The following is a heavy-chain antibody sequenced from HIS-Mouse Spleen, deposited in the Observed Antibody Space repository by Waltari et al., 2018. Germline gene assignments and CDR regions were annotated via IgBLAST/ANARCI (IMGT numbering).Heavy chain of an antibody. CDR3: ARGRFHSWNDAFDI. CDR2: INHSGST. J-gene: IGHJ3*02. CDR1: GGSFSGYY. V-gene: IGHV4-34*01. D-gene: IGHD1-1*01. Sequence: QVQLQQWGAGLLKPSETLSLTCAVYGGSFSGYYWSWIRQPPGKGREWIGEINHSGSTNYNPSLKIRVTISVDTSKNQFSLRLSSVTAADTAVYYCARGRFHSWNDAFDIWGQGTMVTVSS.